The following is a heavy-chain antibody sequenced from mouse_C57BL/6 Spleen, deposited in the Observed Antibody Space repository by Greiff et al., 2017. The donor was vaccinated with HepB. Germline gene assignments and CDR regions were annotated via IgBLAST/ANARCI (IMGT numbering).Heavy chain of an antibody. CDR1: GYTFTSYG. V-gene: IGHV1-81*01. D-gene: IGHD1-1*01. Sequence: QVQLQQSGAELARPGASVKLSCKASGYTFTSYGISWVKQRTGQGLEWIGEIYPRSGNTYYNEKFKGKATLTADKSSSTAYMELRSLTSENSAVYFCARLGDYGSSSYAMDYWGQGTSVTVSS. J-gene: IGHJ4*01. CDR2: IYPRSGNT. CDR3: ARLGDYGSSSYAMDY.